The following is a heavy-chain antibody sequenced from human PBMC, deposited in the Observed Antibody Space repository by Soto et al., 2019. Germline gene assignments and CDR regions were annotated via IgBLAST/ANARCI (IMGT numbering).Heavy chain of an antibody. CDR1: GGTFSSYT. V-gene: IGHV1-69*02. Sequence: SVKVSCKASGGTFSSYTISWVRQAPGQGLEWMGRIIPILGIANYAQKFQGRVTITADKSTSTAYMELSSLRSEDTAVYYCTRATAAAGTGAYWGQGTLVTVSS. CDR3: TRATAAAGTGAY. J-gene: IGHJ4*02. D-gene: IGHD6-13*01. CDR2: IIPILGIA.